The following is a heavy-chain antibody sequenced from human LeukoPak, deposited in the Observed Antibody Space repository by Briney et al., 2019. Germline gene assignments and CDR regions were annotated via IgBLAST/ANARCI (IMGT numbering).Heavy chain of an antibody. Sequence: SETLSLTCAVYGGSFSGYYWSWIRQPPGKGLEWIGEINHSGSTNYNPSLKSRVTISVDTSKNQFSLKLSSVTAADTAVYYCAVGSSWHSLLFDYWGQGTLVTVSS. CDR3: AVGSSWHSLLFDY. CDR1: GGSFSGYY. V-gene: IGHV4-34*01. J-gene: IGHJ4*02. D-gene: IGHD6-13*01. CDR2: INHSGST.